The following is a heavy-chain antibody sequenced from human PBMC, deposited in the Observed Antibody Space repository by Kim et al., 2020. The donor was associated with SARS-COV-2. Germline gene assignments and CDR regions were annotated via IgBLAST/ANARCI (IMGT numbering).Heavy chain of an antibody. CDR2: ISSSSSYI. J-gene: IGHJ4*02. V-gene: IGHV3-21*01. Sequence: GGSLRLSCAASGFTFSSYSMNWVRQAPGKGLEWVSSISSSSSYIYYADSVKGRFTISRDNAKNSLYLQMNSLRAEDTAVYYCARRIRGGLADFDYWGQGTLVTVSS. CDR3: ARRIRGGLADFDY. D-gene: IGHD6-19*01. CDR1: GFTFSSYS.